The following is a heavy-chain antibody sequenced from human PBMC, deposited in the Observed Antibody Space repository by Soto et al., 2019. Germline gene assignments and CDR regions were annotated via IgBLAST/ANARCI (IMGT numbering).Heavy chain of an antibody. CDR2: ISSSGSTI. J-gene: IGHJ4*02. Sequence: GGSLRLSCAASGFTFSDYYMSWIRQAPGKGLEWVSYISSSGSTIYYADSVKGRFTISRDNAKNSLYLQMNSLRAEDTAVYYCARAVRDIVVVVAATQIGYYFDYWGQGTLVTVSS. CDR1: GFTFSDYY. D-gene: IGHD2-15*01. V-gene: IGHV3-11*01. CDR3: ARAVRDIVVVVAATQIGYYFDY.